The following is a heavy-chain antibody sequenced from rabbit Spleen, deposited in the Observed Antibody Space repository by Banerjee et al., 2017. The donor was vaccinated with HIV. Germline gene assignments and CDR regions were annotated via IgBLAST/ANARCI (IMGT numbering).Heavy chain of an antibody. CDR2: IDGGTSGFT. V-gene: IGHV1S45*01. J-gene: IGHJ4*01. Sequence: QALLEASGGGLVKPGGTLTLTCKASGVFFSGSSYMCWVRPAPGKGLEWVACIDGGTSGFTYSASWAKGRFTLSRTSSTTVTLQMTSLTGAETAHSFCAGDLTDVIGWNFELWGPGPLVPGS. CDR1: GVFFSGSSY. CDR3: AGDLTDVIGWNFEL. D-gene: IGHD1-1*01.